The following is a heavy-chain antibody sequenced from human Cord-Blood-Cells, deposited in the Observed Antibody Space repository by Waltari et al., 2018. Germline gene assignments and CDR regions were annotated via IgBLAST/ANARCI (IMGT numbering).Heavy chain of an antibody. Sequence: QVQLQESGPGLVKPSQTLSLTCTVSGGSISSGDYSWSWIRQPPGKGLEWIGYIYYSGSTYYNPSLKSRVTISVDTSKNQFSLKLSSVTAADTAVYYCARGGCSGGSCYSFDYWGQGTLVTVSS. V-gene: IGHV4-30-4*01. CDR2: IYYSGST. J-gene: IGHJ4*02. CDR3: ARGGCSGGSCYSFDY. CDR1: GGSISSGDYS. D-gene: IGHD2-15*01.